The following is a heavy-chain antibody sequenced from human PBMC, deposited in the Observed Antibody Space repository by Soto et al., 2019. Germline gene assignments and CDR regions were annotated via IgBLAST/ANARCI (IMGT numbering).Heavy chain of an antibody. J-gene: IGHJ4*02. CDR1: GFTFSSYS. V-gene: IGHV3-48*02. CDR2: ISSSSTTI. Sequence: GGSLRLSCAASGFTFSSYSMNWVRQAPGKGLEWVSYISSSSTTIYYADSVKGRFTISRDNAKNSLSLQMNSLRDEDTAVYYCARDQAQVAYDYWGQGTLVTVSS. CDR3: ARDQAQVAYDY.